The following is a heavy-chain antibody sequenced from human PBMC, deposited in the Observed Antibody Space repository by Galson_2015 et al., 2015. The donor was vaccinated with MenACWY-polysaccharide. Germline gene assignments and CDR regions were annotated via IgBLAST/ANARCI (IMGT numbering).Heavy chain of an antibody. D-gene: IGHD3-16*01. CDR3: ARDTGGSDY. CDR2: ISSSASYI. J-gene: IGHJ4*02. Sequence: SLRLSCAASGFSFSDYNMNWVRQAPGKGLEWVSIISSSASYINYADSVKGRFTISRDNAKNSLYLQVNSLRAEDTAIYYCARDTGGSDYWGQGTLVTVSS. CDR1: GFSFSDYN. V-gene: IGHV3-21*01.